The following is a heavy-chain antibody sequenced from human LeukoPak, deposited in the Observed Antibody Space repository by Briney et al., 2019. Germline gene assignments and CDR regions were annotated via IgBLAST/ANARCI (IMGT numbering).Heavy chain of an antibody. V-gene: IGHV5-51*01. Sequence: GESLKISCKGSGYSFTSYWIGWVRQMPRKGLEWMGIIYPGDSDTRYSPSFQGQVTFSADKSINTAYLQWSSLMASDTAMYFCARRIAAANGDYFDYWGQGTLVTVSS. J-gene: IGHJ4*02. CDR1: GYSFTSYW. D-gene: IGHD6-13*01. CDR3: ARRIAAANGDYFDY. CDR2: IYPGDSDT.